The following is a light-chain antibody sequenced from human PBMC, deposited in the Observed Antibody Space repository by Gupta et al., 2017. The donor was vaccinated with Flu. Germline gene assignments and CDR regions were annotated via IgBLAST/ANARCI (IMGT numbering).Light chain of an antibody. CDR1: AGAVTSGHY. V-gene: IGLV7-43*01. CDR3: LLDCGGAWV. J-gene: IGLJ3*02. Sequence: QTVVTQQPSLTVSPGGTVTLTCACSAGAVTSGHYPSWLRQKPGQAPVALIYNTNNTHSCTPARFSGSLLAGKAAMSLSGVEAEDDDYYYCLLDCGGAWVFGGGTKLTVL. CDR2: NTN.